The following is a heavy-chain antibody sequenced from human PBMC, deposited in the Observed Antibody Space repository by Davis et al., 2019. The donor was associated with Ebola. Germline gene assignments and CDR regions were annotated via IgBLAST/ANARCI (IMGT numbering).Heavy chain of an antibody. CDR2: ISWNSGSI. Sequence: SLKISCAASGFTFDDYAMHWVRQAPGKGLEWVSGISWNSGSIGYADSVKGRFTISRDNSKNTLYLQMNSLRAEDTAVYYCAKVRGQLPTHDAFDIWGQGTMVTVSS. J-gene: IGHJ3*02. CDR3: AKVRGQLPTHDAFDI. V-gene: IGHV3-9*01. D-gene: IGHD2-2*01. CDR1: GFTFDDYA.